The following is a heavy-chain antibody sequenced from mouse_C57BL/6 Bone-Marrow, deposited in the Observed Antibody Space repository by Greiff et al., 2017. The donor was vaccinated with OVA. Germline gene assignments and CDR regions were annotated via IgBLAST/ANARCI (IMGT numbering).Heavy chain of an antibody. CDR2: IDPENGDT. Sequence: EVQLQQSGAELVRPGASVKLSCTASGFNIKDDYMHWVKQRPEQGLEWIGWIDPENGDTAYASKFQGKATITADTSSNTAYLQLSSLTSEDTAVYYCTTRGGLLWVPWFAYGGPGTLVTVSA. J-gene: IGHJ3*01. CDR3: TTRGGLLWVPWFAY. V-gene: IGHV14-4*01. D-gene: IGHD2-1*01. CDR1: GFNIKDDY.